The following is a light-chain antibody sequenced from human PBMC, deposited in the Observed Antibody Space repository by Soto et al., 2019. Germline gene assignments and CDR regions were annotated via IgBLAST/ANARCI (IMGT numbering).Light chain of an antibody. Sequence: DTQMTQYPSSLSASVGDRVTVTCRASQSISSYLSWHQQKPGKAPKLLIYAASNLQSGVPSRFNGSGSGTEFTLTISSLQPDDFATYYCQQTYSAPQTFGQGTNVEIK. J-gene: IGKJ1*01. CDR3: QQTYSAPQT. V-gene: IGKV1-39*01. CDR2: AAS. CDR1: QSISSY.